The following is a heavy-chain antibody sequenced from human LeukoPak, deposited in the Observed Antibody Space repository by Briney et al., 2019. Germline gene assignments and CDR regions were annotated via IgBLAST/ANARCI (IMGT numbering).Heavy chain of an antibody. D-gene: IGHD3-10*01. CDR1: GFTFSRYW. Sequence: GGSLRLSCAASGFTFSRYWMSWVRQAPGKGLEWVANIKQDGSEKYYGDSVKGRFTISRDNAKNSLYLQMNSLRAEDTAVYYCARGGFRELLFDFWGQGTLVTVSS. CDR2: IKQDGSEK. J-gene: IGHJ4*02. CDR3: ARGGFRELLFDF. V-gene: IGHV3-7*01.